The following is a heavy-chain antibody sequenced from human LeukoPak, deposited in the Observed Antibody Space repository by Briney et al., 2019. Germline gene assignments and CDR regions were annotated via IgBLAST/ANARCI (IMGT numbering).Heavy chain of an antibody. J-gene: IGHJ4*02. Sequence: GGSLRLSCAASGFSFSNAWMSWVRRAPGKGLEWVARIKRNTDGGTTDYAAPVNGRFTISRDDSENTVYLQMNSLKIEDTAVYYCSGHMTSADYWGQGTLVTVSS. V-gene: IGHV3-15*01. CDR2: IKRNTDGGTT. CDR3: SGHMTSADY. CDR1: GFSFSNAW. D-gene: IGHD2-21*02.